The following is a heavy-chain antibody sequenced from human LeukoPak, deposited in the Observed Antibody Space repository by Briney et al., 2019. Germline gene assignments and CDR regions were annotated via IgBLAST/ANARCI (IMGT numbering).Heavy chain of an antibody. J-gene: IGHJ4*02. CDR2: IYYSGST. D-gene: IGHD3-9*01. CDR1: GGSISSYY. Sequence: SETLSLTCTVSGGSISSYYWSWIRQPPGKGLEWIGYIYYSGSTNYNPSLKSRVTISVDTSKNQFSLKLSSVTAADTAVYYCAREFYDILTGYHDWGQGTLVTVSS. V-gene: IGHV4-59*12. CDR3: AREFYDILTGYHD.